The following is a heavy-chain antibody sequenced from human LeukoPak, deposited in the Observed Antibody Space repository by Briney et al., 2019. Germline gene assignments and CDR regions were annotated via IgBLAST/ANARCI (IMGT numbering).Heavy chain of an antibody. Sequence: GASVKVSCKASGYTFTSYGISWVRQAPGKEMECVSYISSDNTYTNYADSVRGRFTISRDNAKNSLYLQMNSLRAEDTAVYYCVRGGPYGDYDAYWGQGTLVTVSS. J-gene: IGHJ4*02. CDR3: VRGGPYGDYDAY. D-gene: IGHD4-17*01. CDR1: GYTFTSYG. V-gene: IGHV3-21*05. CDR2: ISSDNTYT.